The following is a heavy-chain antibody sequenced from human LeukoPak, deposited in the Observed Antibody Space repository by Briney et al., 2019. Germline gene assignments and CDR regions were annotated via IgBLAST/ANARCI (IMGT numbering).Heavy chain of an antibody. CDR3: ARDRGANCFDP. CDR2: IYTDGSP. CDR1: GFTVSSNY. D-gene: IGHD1-26*01. J-gene: IGHJ5*02. Sequence: GGSLRLSCAASGFTVSSNYMSWVRQAPGKGLEWLSVIYTDGSPYYADSVKGRFTISRHNSKNTLDLQMNSLRDEDTAVYYCARDRGANCFDPWGQGTLVTVSS. V-gene: IGHV3-53*04.